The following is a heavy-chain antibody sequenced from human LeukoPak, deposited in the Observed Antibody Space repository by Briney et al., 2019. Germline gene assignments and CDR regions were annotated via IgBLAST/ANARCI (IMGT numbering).Heavy chain of an antibody. CDR3: ASPSGSYKRGLFY. V-gene: IGHV5-51*01. J-gene: IGHJ4*02. CDR2: IYPGDSDT. CDR1: GYSFTSYW. Sequence: GESLKISCKGSGYSFTSYWIGWVRQMPGKGLEWMGIIYPGDSDTRYGPSFQGQVTISADKSISTAYLQWSSLKASDTAMYYCASPSGSYKRGLFYWGQGTLVTVSS. D-gene: IGHD1-26*01.